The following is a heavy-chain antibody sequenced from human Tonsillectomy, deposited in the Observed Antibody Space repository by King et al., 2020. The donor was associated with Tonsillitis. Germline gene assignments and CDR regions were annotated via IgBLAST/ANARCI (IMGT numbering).Heavy chain of an antibody. J-gene: IGHJ4*02. D-gene: IGHD3-10*02. CDR1: GYTFSGCY. Sequence: QLVQSGTEVKRPGASVKVSCQSSGYTFSGCYIHWVRQAPGQGLEWMGWMNPHNGVTKYAQKFQDRVTMSRDTSVDTAYMELTRLTSDDTAVYYCARDTMFDGASLSWFDFWGQGTLVSVS. CDR3: ARDTMFDGASLSWFDF. V-gene: IGHV1-2*02. CDR2: MNPHNGVT.